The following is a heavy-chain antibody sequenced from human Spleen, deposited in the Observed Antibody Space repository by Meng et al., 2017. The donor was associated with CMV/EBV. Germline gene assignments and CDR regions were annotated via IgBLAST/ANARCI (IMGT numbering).Heavy chain of an antibody. V-gene: IGHV3-30-3*01. CDR2: ISYDGSNK. D-gene: IGHD2-21*01. J-gene: IGHJ5*02. CDR3: ARGVSNRFDP. Sequence: LSCAASGFTFSYYAMSWVRQAPGKGLEWVAAISYDGSNKYYADSVKGRFTISRDNSKNTVYLQMNSLRAEDTAVYYCARGVSNRFDPWGQGTLVTVSS. CDR1: GFTFSYYA.